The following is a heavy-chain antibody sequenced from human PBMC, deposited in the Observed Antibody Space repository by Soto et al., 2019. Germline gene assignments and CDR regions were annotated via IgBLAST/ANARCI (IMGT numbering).Heavy chain of an antibody. V-gene: IGHV4-30-4*01. CDR1: GGSISSGNYY. CDR2: ISYSGTT. J-gene: IGHJ4*02. D-gene: IGHD4-17*01. Sequence: QVQLQESGPGLVKPSQTLSLTCTVSGGSISSGNYYWSWIRQHPGKGLEWIGFISYSGTTHYSASLRSRGSISVDTSKKQFSLYLSSVTAADTAVYYCATMGTPVTGLYYFDYWGQGTLVTVSS. CDR3: ATMGTPVTGLYYFDY.